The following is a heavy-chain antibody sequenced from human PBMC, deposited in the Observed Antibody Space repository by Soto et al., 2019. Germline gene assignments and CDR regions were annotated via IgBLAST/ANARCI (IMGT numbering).Heavy chain of an antibody. CDR3: ARAEHIVVVTAIRLYCGMDV. Sequence: QVQLVQSGAEVKKPGSSVKVSCKASGGTFSSYAISWVRQAPGQGLEWMGGIIPIFGTANYAQKFQGRVTITEDETTRTAYMELRRLRSEDTAVYYCARAEHIVVVTAIRLYCGMDVWDQGTTVTVSS. J-gene: IGHJ6*02. D-gene: IGHD2-21*02. V-gene: IGHV1-69*01. CDR2: IIPIFGTA. CDR1: GGTFSSYA.